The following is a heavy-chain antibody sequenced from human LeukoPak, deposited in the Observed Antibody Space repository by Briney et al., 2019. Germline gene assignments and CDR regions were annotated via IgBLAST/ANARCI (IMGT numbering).Heavy chain of an antibody. CDR2: IKQDGSER. CDR1: GFTFSSHW. Sequence: PGGSLRLSCAASGFTFSSHWMSWVRQAPGKGREWVANIKQDGSERYYVDSVKGRFTIYRDNAKNSLYLQMNSLRAEGTAVYYCASAHYGDYGGFANLNFWGQGTLVTVSS. J-gene: IGHJ4*02. D-gene: IGHD4-17*01. CDR3: ASAHYGDYGGFANLNF. V-gene: IGHV3-7*01.